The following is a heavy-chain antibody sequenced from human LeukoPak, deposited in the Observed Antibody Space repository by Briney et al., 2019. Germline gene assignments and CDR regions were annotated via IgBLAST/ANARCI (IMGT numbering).Heavy chain of an antibody. CDR1: GFTFSIHT. J-gene: IGHJ5*02. D-gene: IGHD4-17*01. CDR3: ARDSQTLTTVTNWFDP. V-gene: IGHV3-21*01. Sequence: GGSLRLSCAASGFTFSIHTMNWVRQAPRKGLEWVSSISSSSGSIYYADSVKGRFTISRDNAKSSLYLQMNSLRAEDTAVYYCARDSQTLTTVTNWFDPWGQGTLDTVSS. CDR2: ISSSSGSI.